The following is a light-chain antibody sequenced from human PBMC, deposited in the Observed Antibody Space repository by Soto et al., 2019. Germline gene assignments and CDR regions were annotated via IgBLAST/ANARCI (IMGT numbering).Light chain of an antibody. Sequence: EIVLTQSPGTLSLSPGERATLSCRASQSVRSSLAWYQQKPGQAPRPLISGASSRAAGISDRFSGSGSGTDFTLTISRLEPEDFELYYCQQYGDSPITFGQGTRLEIK. CDR3: QQYGDSPIT. J-gene: IGKJ5*01. CDR2: GAS. V-gene: IGKV3-20*01. CDR1: QSVRSS.